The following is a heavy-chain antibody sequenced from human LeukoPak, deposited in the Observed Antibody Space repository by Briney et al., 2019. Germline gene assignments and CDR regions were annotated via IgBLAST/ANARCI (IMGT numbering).Heavy chain of an antibody. V-gene: IGHV1-46*01. J-gene: IGHJ4*02. Sequence: ASVKVSCKASGYTFTSYYMHWVRQAPGQGLEWMGIINPSGGSTSYAQKFQGRVTMTRDMSTSTVYMELSSLRSDDTAVYYCAGGYCSSTSCRSFDYWGQGTLVTVSS. D-gene: IGHD2-2*01. CDR3: AGGYCSSTSCRSFDY. CDR2: INPSGGST. CDR1: GYTFTSYY.